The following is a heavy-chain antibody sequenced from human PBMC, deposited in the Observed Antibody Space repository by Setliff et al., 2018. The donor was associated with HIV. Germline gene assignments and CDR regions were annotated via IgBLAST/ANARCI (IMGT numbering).Heavy chain of an antibody. V-gene: IGHV3-48*03. CDR2: ISGSGDTI. CDR3: ARSYYYYYMDV. J-gene: IGHJ6*03. Sequence: GGSLRLSCGGSGFTFSSCEMSWVRQAPGRGLEWVAYISGSGDTIYYADSVKGRFTISRDNAKNSLYLQMNSLRAEDTAIYYCARSYYYYYMDVWGKGTTVTVSS. CDR1: GFTFSSCE.